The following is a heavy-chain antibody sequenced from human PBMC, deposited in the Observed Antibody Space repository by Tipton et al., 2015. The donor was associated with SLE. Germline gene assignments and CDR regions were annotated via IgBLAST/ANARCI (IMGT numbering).Heavy chain of an antibody. D-gene: IGHD4-17*01. CDR1: GFPFSSYA. CDR2: ISGSGGST. Sequence: FLRLSCAASGFPFSSYAMSWVRQAPGKGLEWVSAISGSGGSTYYADSVKGRFTISRDNSKNTLYLQMNSLRPEDTAVYFCAKPDYGAFDDAINFWGQGTMVTVSS. V-gene: IGHV3-23*01. J-gene: IGHJ3*01. CDR3: AKPDYGAFDDAINF.